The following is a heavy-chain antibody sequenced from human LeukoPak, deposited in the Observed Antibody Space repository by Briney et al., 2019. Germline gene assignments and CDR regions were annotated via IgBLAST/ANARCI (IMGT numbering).Heavy chain of an antibody. V-gene: IGHV1-2*02. J-gene: IGHJ6*02. D-gene: IGHD2-2*01. CDR3: ARWGNDIVVVPAAIVGYYYYYYGMDV. CDR2: INPNSGGT. CDR1: GYTFTSYG. Sequence: ASVKVSCKASGYTFTSYGISWVRQAPGQGLEWMGWINPNSGGTNYAQKFQGRVTMTRDTSISTAYMELSRLRSDDTAVYYCARWGNDIVVVPAAIVGYYYYYYGMDVWGQGTTVTVSS.